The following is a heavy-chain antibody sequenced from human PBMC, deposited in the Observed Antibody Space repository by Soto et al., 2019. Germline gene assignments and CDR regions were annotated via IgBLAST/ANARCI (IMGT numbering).Heavy chain of an antibody. CDR2: ISSSGAYT. CDR3: ARRYCSSTNCYAFDC. V-gene: IGHV3-21*01. CDR1: GFRFTNYS. Sequence: GGSLRLSCAASGFRFTNYSMNWVRQAPGKGLEWVSSISSSGAYTYYADSLRGRFTISRDNAKDSLYLQLNGLRAEDTAVYYCARRYCSSTNCYAFDCWGQGTLVTVSS. J-gene: IGHJ4*02. D-gene: IGHD2-2*01.